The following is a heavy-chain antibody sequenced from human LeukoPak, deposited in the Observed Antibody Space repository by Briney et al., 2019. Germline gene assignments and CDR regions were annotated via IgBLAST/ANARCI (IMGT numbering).Heavy chain of an antibody. Sequence: GGSLRLSCAASGFTFSSYWMSWVRQAPGKGLEGVANIKQDGSEKYYVDSVKGRFTISRDNAKNSLCLQMNSLRAEDTAVYYCARSLDYGDYAWFDPWGQGTLVTVSS. CDR1: GFTFSSYW. CDR2: IKQDGSEK. V-gene: IGHV3-7*01. D-gene: IGHD4-17*01. CDR3: ARSLDYGDYAWFDP. J-gene: IGHJ5*02.